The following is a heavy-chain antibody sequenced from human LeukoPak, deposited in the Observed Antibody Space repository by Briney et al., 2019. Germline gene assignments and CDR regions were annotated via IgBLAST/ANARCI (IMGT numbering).Heavy chain of an antibody. CDR3: ARNEGQQLSRSWFDP. CDR1: GRSFSGYY. Sequence: SETLSLTCAVYGRSFSGYYWSWIPQPPGKGLKWIGEINHSGSTNYNRSLKSRVTISLDTSKNQFSLQLSSVSAADTDVYYCARNEGQQLSRSWFDPWGQGTLVTVFS. D-gene: IGHD6-13*01. CDR2: INHSGST. J-gene: IGHJ5*02. V-gene: IGHV4-34*01.